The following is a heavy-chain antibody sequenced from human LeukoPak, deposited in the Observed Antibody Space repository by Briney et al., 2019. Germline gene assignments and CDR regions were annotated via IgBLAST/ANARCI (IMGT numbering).Heavy chain of an antibody. Sequence: GGSLRLSCAATGFTFSNFAMHWVRQAPGKGLEWVAVVSYDGSYKYYADSVKGRFTISRDNSKNTLYLQMNSLRAEDTAVYYCATYGSGINWGQGTLVTVSS. J-gene: IGHJ4*02. D-gene: IGHD3-10*01. CDR2: VSYDGSYK. CDR3: ATYGSGIN. CDR1: GFTFSNFA. V-gene: IGHV3-30*04.